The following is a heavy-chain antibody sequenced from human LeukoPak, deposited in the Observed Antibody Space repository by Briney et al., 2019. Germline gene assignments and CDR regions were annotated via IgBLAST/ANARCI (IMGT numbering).Heavy chain of an antibody. D-gene: IGHD6-19*01. V-gene: IGHV1-2*02. CDR2: INPNSGGT. Sequence: ASVKVSCKASGYTFTSYYLHWVRQAPGQGLEWMGWINPNSGGTNYAQKFQGRVTMTRDTSISTAYMELGRLTSDDTAVYYCARDQYLYSRGWYYYGMDVWGQGTTVTVSS. J-gene: IGHJ6*02. CDR1: GYTFTSYY. CDR3: ARDQYLYSRGWYYYGMDV.